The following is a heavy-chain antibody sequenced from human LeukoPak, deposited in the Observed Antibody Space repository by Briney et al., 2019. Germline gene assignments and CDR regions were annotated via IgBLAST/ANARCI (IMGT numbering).Heavy chain of an antibody. CDR3: AKYRDYHFDF. V-gene: IGHV3-23*01. CDR1: GFTFTNYA. D-gene: IGHD4-17*01. CDR2: ISGSGFT. J-gene: IGHJ4*02. Sequence: GGSLRLSCAASGFTFTNYAMGWVRQAPGKGLEWVSDISGSGFTSYADSVKGRSTIFRDNSKNTLYLQMNRLRDKDTALYYCAKYRDYHFDFWGQGTLVTVSS.